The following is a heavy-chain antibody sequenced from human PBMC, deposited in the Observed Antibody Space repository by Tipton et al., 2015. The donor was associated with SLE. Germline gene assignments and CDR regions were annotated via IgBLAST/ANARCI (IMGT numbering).Heavy chain of an antibody. CDR2: INHSGST. CDR1: GGSFSGFF. J-gene: IGHJ6*03. Sequence: TLSLTCAVHGGSFSGFFRSWIRQPPGKGLEWIGEINHSGSTNYNPSLKSRVTISVDMFTNQFSLKLNSVTAADTAVYYCARFHDYYYYMDVWGEGTTVTVSS. CDR3: ARFHDYYYYMDV. V-gene: IGHV4-34*01.